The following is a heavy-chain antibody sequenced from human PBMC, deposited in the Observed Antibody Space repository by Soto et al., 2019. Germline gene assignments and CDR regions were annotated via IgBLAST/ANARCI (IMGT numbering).Heavy chain of an antibody. CDR1: GFTFSSYA. V-gene: IGHV3-30-3*01. D-gene: IGHD3-3*01. J-gene: IGHJ5*02. CDR3: ARGRPYYDFWSGYYDNWFDP. CDR2: ISYDGSNK. Sequence: PGGSLRLSCAASGFTFSSYAMHWVRQAPGKGLEWVAVISYDGSNKYYADSVKGRFTISRDNSKNTLYLQMNSLRAEDTAVYYCARGRPYYDFWSGYYDNWFDPWGQGTLVTVSS.